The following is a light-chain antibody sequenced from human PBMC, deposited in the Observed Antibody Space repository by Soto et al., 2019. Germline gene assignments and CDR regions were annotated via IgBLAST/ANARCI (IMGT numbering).Light chain of an antibody. CDR3: QQYNNYPRT. V-gene: IGKV1-5*01. CDR1: QSISSW. CDR2: DAS. Sequence: DIQMTQSPSTLSASVGDRFTITCRASQSISSWLAWYQHKPGKAPKFLIYDASTLESGVPSRFSGSGSGTEFTLTISSLQPDDFATYYCQQYNNYPRTFGQGTKVDIK. J-gene: IGKJ1*01.